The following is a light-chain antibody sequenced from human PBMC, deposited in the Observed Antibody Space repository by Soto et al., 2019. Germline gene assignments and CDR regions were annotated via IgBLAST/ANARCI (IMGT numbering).Light chain of an antibody. J-gene: IGKJ1*01. CDR1: QSVSLSY. Sequence: EIVLTQSPGTLSLSPGERATLSCRASQSVSLSYLAWYQQKPGQAPRLLIYGASSRATGIPNRFSGSGSGTEFTLTISSLQPDDFATYYCQQYNSYSWTFGQGTKVDIK. CDR3: QQYNSYSWT. V-gene: IGKV3-20*01. CDR2: GAS.